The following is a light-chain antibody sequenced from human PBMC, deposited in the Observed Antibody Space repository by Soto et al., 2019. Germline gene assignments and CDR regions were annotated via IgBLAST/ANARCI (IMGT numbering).Light chain of an antibody. J-gene: IGKJ4*01. CDR2: SAS. Sequence: EIVLTQSPGTLSLSPGERATLSCGTSQSISSLYLAWYQQKPGQAPSLPMYSASSRATGIPDRFSGSGSGTDFTLTISRLEPEDFAVYYCQQYASSPLTFGGGTKVEIK. V-gene: IGKV3-20*01. CDR3: QQYASSPLT. CDR1: QSISSLY.